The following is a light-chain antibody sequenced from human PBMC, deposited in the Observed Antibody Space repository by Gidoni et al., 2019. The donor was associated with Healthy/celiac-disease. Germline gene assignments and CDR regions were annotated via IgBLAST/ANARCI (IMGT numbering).Light chain of an antibody. Sequence: DIQMTQSPSSLSASVGDRVTITCQASQDISNYLNWYQQKPGKAPKLLLYDASNLETGVPSRFSRRGSRTDFTFTISSLQPEDIATYYCQQYNKRVTFGQGTKLEIK. CDR1: QDISNY. V-gene: IGKV1-33*01. CDR3: QQYNKRVT. J-gene: IGKJ2*01. CDR2: DAS.